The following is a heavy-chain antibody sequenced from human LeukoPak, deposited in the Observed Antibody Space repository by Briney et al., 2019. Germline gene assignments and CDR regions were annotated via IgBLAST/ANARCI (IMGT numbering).Heavy chain of an antibody. V-gene: IGHV3-23*01. CDR3: AKDFGNCINGVCYGTPFDY. Sequence: GGSLRLSCAASGFSFSSYAMSWVPQAARKGLEWVSGIDNSGGSTYYADSVKGRFTISRDNSKNTLYLQMNSLRAEDTAVYYCAKDFGNCINGVCYGTPFDYWGQGTLVTVSS. CDR1: GFSFSSYA. D-gene: IGHD2-8*01. CDR2: IDNSGGST. J-gene: IGHJ4*02.